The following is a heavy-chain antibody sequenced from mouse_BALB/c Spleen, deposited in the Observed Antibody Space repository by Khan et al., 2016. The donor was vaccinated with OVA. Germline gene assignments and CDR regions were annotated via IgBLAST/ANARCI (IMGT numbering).Heavy chain of an antibody. V-gene: IGHV5-6*01. Sequence: EVELVESGGDLVKPGGSLKLSCAASGFTFSSYGMSWVRQTPDKRLEWVATISSGGSYTYYPDSLKGRFTISRDNAKNTLYLQMSSLKSEDTAMYYCARQPGYYEGSARDYWGQGTSVTVSS. J-gene: IGHJ4*01. D-gene: IGHD2-3*01. CDR1: GFTFSSYG. CDR3: ARQPGYYEGSARDY. CDR2: ISSGGSYT.